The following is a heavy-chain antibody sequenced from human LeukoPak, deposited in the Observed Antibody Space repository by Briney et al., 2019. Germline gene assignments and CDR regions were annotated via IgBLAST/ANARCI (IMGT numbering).Heavy chain of an antibody. CDR1: GYTFTSYF. Sequence: GASVKVSCKTSGYTFTSYFMHWVRQAAGQGLEWMGIINPSGGRTTYAQKFQGRVTMTRDMSTSTVYMELSSLRSEDTAVYYCARDWDGEGGSYSEITYWGQGTLVTVSS. D-gene: IGHD1-26*01. V-gene: IGHV1-46*01. J-gene: IGHJ4*02. CDR2: INPSGGRT. CDR3: ARDWDGEGGSYSEITY.